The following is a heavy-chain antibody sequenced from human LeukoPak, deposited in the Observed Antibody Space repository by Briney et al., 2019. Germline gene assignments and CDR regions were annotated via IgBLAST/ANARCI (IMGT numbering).Heavy chain of an antibody. CDR2: ISSSGSTI. J-gene: IGHJ6*03. V-gene: IGHV3-48*03. D-gene: IGHD1-1*01. CDR3: ARDELERRAYMDV. Sequence: GGSLRLSCAASGFTFSSYEMNWVRQAPGKGLEWVSYISSSGSTIYYADSVKGRFTISRDNAKNSLYLQMNSLRAEDTALYYCARDELERRAYMDVWGKGTTVTVSS. CDR1: GFTFSSYE.